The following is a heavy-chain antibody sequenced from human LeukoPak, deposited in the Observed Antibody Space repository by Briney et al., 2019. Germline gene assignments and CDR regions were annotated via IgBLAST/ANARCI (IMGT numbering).Heavy chain of an antibody. Sequence: PSETLSLTCAVYGGSFSGYYWSWIRQPPGKGLEWIGEINHSGSTNYNPSLKSRVTISVDTSKNQFSLKLSSVTAADTAVYYCARLSSMMGIAVADTIGEFDYWGQGALVTVSS. CDR2: INHSGST. V-gene: IGHV4-34*01. D-gene: IGHD6-19*01. J-gene: IGHJ4*02. CDR3: ARLSSMMGIAVADTIGEFDY. CDR1: GGSFSGYY.